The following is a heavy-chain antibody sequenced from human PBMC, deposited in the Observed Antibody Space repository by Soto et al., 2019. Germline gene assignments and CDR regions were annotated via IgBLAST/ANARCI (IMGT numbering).Heavy chain of an antibody. D-gene: IGHD2-15*01. CDR1: IFTFITYA. Sequence: HPGWSLRLSCASSIFTFITYAMSWVRQAPGKGLEWVSGISGGGGDTSYADSVRGRFTCSRDNSKNTLYLQMNSLRAEDTALYYCAKSLFGGPDIWGQGTMVTVSS. V-gene: IGHV3-23*01. J-gene: IGHJ3*02. CDR2: ISGGGGDT. CDR3: AKSLFGGPDI.